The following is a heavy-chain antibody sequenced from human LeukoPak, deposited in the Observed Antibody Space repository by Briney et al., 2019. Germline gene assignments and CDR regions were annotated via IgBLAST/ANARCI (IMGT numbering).Heavy chain of an antibody. Sequence: GRPLRLSCAASGFTFSTYAVHWVRQAPGKGLEWVAIISYDGTDKYYADAVKGRFTISRDNSKNTLYLQMNSLRAEDTAVYYCARDASTSSYYYYMDVWGKGTTVAVSS. J-gene: IGHJ6*03. D-gene: IGHD2-2*01. V-gene: IGHV3-30*01. CDR2: ISYDGTDK. CDR3: ARDASTSSYYYYMDV. CDR1: GFTFSTYA.